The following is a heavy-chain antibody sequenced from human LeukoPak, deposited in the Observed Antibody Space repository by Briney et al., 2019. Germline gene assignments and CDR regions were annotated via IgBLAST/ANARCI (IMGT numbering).Heavy chain of an antibody. CDR1: GGSISSGGYY. J-gene: IGHJ4*02. V-gene: IGHV4-61*08. D-gene: IGHD1-7*01. CDR2: IYYSGST. Sequence: PSETLSLTCTVSGGSISSGGYYWSWIRQHPGKGLEWIGYIYYSGSTNYNPSLKSRVTISVDTSKNQFSLKLSSVTAADTAVYYCARANFRGYFDYWGQGTLVTVSS. CDR3: ARANFRGYFDY.